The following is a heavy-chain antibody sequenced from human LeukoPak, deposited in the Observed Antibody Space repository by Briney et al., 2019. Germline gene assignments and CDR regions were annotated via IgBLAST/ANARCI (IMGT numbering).Heavy chain of an antibody. J-gene: IGHJ6*02. CDR2: ISYDGSNE. Sequence: GGSLRLSCAASRFTFSSYGMHWVRQAPGKGLEWVAVISYDGSNEYYADSVKGRFTISRDNSKNTLYLQMNSLRAEDASVYYCAKDLRVTVTTDYYYYGMDVWGQGTTVTVSS. CDR3: AKDLRVTVTTDYYYYGMDV. D-gene: IGHD4-17*01. CDR1: RFTFSSYG. V-gene: IGHV3-30*18.